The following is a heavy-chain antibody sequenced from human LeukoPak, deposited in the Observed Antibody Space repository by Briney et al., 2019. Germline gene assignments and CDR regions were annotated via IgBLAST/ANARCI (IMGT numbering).Heavy chain of an antibody. D-gene: IGHD4-23*01. J-gene: IGHJ5*02. Sequence: SETLSLTCTVSGGSISSSSYYWRWIRQPPGKGLKWIGSIYYSGSTYYNPSLKSRVTISVDTSKNQFSQKLSSVTAADTAVYYCARLRAVTVDEFDPWGQGPLVTVSS. CDR3: ARLRAVTVDEFDP. CDR1: GGSISSSSYY. CDR2: IYYSGST. V-gene: IGHV4-39*01.